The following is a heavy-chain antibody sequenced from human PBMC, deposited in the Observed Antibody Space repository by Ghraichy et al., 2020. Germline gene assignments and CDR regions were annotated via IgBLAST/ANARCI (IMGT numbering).Heavy chain of an antibody. V-gene: IGHV4-59*01. CDR3: ARASAVGYYGMDV. J-gene: IGHJ6*02. CDR1: GGSISSYY. CDR2: IYYSGST. D-gene: IGHD6-19*01. Sequence: SETLSLTCTVSGGSISSYYWSWIRQPPGKGLEWIGYIYYSGSTNYNPSLKSRVTISVDTSKNQFSLKLSSVTAADTAVYYCARASAVGYYGMDVWGQGTTVTVSS.